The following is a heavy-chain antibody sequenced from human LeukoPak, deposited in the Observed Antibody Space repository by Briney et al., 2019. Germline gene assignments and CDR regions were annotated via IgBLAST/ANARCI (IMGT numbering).Heavy chain of an antibody. V-gene: IGHV3-48*01. D-gene: IGHD4-23*01. J-gene: IGHJ3*02. CDR3: AKDLYVDVRWGSAFDI. CDR1: GFTFSSHS. Sequence: PGGSLRLSCAASGFTFSSHSMNWVRQAPGKGLEWVSYTSSSSSTIYYADSVKGRFTISRDNAKNSLYLQMNSLRAEDAAVYYCAKDLYVDVRWGSAFDIWGQGTVVTVSS. CDR2: TSSSSSTI.